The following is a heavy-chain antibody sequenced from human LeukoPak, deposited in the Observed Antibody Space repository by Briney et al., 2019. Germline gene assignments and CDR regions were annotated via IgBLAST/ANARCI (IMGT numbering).Heavy chain of an antibody. V-gene: IGHV1-18*01. J-gene: IGHJ4*02. CDR3: ARVYSSGYYYDSSGYSRAPFDY. CDR1: GYTFTSYG. D-gene: IGHD3-22*01. CDR2: ISAYNGNT. Sequence: ASVNVSCKASGYTFTSYGISWVRQAPGQGLEWMGWISAYNGNTNYAQKLQGRVTMTTDTSTSTAYMELRSLRSDDTAVYYCARVYSSGYYYDSSGYSRAPFDYWGQGTLVTVSS.